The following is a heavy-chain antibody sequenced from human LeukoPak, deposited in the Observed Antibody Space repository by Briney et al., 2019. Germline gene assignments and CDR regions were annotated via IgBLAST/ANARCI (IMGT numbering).Heavy chain of an antibody. D-gene: IGHD1-26*01. V-gene: IGHV3-11*01. CDR1: GFTFSDYY. J-gene: IGHJ4*02. Sequence: GTLRLSCAASGFTFSDYYMSWIRQAPGKGLEWVSYISSSGSTIYYADSVKGRFTISRDNAKNSLYLQMNSLRAEDTAVYYCARGYYSGSYCYDYWGQGTLVTVSS. CDR2: ISSSGSTI. CDR3: ARGYYSGSYCYDY.